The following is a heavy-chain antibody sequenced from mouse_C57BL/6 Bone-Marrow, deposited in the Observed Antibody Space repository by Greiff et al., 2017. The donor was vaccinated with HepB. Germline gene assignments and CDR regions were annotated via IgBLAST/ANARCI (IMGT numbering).Heavy chain of an antibody. CDR3: AIGPYYGSSYGYFDY. V-gene: IGHV1-69*01. J-gene: IGHJ2*01. CDR1: GYTFTSYW. Sequence: QVQLQQPGAELVMPGASVKLSCKASGYTFTSYWMHWVKQRPGQGLEWIGEIDPSDSYTNYNQKFKGKSTLTVDKSSSTAYMQLSSLTSEDSAVYYCAIGPYYGSSYGYFDYWGQVTTLTVSS. D-gene: IGHD1-1*01. CDR2: IDPSDSYT.